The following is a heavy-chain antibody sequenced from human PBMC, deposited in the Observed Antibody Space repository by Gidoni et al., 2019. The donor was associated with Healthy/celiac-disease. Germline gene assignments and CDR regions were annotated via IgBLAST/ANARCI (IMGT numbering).Heavy chain of an antibody. CDR1: GFTFSSYA. D-gene: IGHD2-8*02. J-gene: IGHJ5*02. V-gene: IGHV3-30*04. Sequence: QVQLVESGGGVVQPGRSLRLSCAASGFTFSSYAMHWVRQAPGKGLEWVAVISYDGSNKYYADSVKGRFTISRDNSKNTLYLQMNSLRAEDTAVYYCARDTGGDSHWFDPWGQGTLVTVSS. CDR2: ISYDGSNK. CDR3: ARDTGGDSHWFDP.